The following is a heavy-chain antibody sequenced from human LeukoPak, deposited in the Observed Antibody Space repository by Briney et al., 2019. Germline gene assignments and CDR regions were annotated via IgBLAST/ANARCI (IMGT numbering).Heavy chain of an antibody. J-gene: IGHJ4*02. Sequence: GGSLRLSCAASGFTFSSYAMSWVRQAPGKGLEWASAISGSGGSTYYADSVKGRFTISRDNSKNTLYLQMNSLRAEDTAVYYCAKDRGSWSGYLDYWGQGTLVTVSS. V-gene: IGHV3-23*01. CDR3: AKDRGSWSGYLDY. CDR2: ISGSGGST. CDR1: GFTFSSYA. D-gene: IGHD3-3*01.